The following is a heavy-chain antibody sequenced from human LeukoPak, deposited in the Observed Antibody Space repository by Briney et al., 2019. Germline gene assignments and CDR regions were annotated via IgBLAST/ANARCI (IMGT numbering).Heavy chain of an antibody. CDR3: ASSAYESSGYGGYYMDV. V-gene: IGHV4-38-2*02. CDR2: IYHSGIT. D-gene: IGHD3-22*01. J-gene: IGHJ6*03. CDR1: GYSISSGYY. Sequence: PSETLSLTCTVSGYSISSGYYWGWIRQPPGKGLEWIGSIYHSGITYYNPSLKSRVTISVDTSKNQFSLKLSSVTAADTAVYYCASSAYESSGYGGYYMDVWGKGTTVTVSS.